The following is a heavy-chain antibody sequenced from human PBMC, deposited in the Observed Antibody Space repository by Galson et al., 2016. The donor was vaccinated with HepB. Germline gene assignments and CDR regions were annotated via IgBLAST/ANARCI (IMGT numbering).Heavy chain of an antibody. Sequence: SLRLSCAASGFTFSTYGMHWVRQAPGKGLEWVAVIWHDGSNKYYADSVKGRFTISRDNSKNTLYLQMNSLGAEDAALYYCARDLAIAGAGPTDYWGQGTLVTVSS. CDR3: ARDLAIAGAGPTDY. D-gene: IGHD6-13*01. J-gene: IGHJ4*02. CDR2: IWHDGSNK. V-gene: IGHV3-33*01. CDR1: GFTFSTYG.